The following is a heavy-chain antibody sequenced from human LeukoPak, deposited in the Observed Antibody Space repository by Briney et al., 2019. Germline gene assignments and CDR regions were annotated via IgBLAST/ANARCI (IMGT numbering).Heavy chain of an antibody. CDR2: INPNSGGT. CDR3: AREGPATAILDY. D-gene: IGHD2-2*02. CDR1: GYTFTGYY. V-gene: IGHV1-2*02. J-gene: IGHJ4*02. Sequence: GASLKVSCKASGYTFTGYYMHSVRQAPGQGLKWMGWINPNSGGTNYAQKFQGRVTMTRDTSISTAYMELSRLRSDDTAVYYCAREGPATAILDYWGQGTLVTVSS.